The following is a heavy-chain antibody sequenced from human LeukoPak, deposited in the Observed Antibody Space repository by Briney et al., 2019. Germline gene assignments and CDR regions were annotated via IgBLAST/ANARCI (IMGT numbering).Heavy chain of an antibody. D-gene: IGHD2-15*01. CDR1: GFTFSSYD. J-gene: IGHJ6*02. V-gene: IGHV3-48*03. CDR3: ASKYCSGGSCRYSYGMDV. CDR2: ISSSGSTI. Sequence: GGSLRLSCAASGFTFSSYDMNWVRQAPGKGLEWVSYISSSGSTIDYADSVKGRFTISRDNAKNSLYLQMNSLRAEDTAVYYCASKYCSGGSCRYSYGMDVWGQGTTVTVSS.